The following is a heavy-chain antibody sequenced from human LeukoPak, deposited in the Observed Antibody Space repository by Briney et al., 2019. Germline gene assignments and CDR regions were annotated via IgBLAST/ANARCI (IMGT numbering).Heavy chain of an antibody. Sequence: SETLSLTCTVSGDSISGYNWSWSRQPPGQGLGWIGYMYYSGSTNYNPSLKSRVTISVGTSKNQFSLKVGSVTAADTAVYYCARGGYGGDSPFDYWGQGTLVTVSS. CDR1: GDSISGYN. V-gene: IGHV4-59*01. D-gene: IGHD4-23*01. J-gene: IGHJ4*02. CDR3: ARGGYGGDSPFDY. CDR2: MYYSGST.